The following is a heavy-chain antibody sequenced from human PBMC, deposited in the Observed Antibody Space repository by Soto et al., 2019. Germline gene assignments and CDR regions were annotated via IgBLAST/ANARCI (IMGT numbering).Heavy chain of an antibody. CDR1: GFTFSSFA. CDR3: ARGGAWTPEGLGY. Sequence: QVQLVESGGGVVQPGRSLRLSCAASGFTFSSFAMHWVRQAPGKGLEWLAVISSDVVNYYYAESVKGRFTISRDNSKNTLYLQKNSPRNEDTAVYYCARGGAWTPEGLGYWGQGTLVTVSS. CDR2: ISSDVVNY. D-gene: IGHD2-15*01. J-gene: IGHJ4*02. V-gene: IGHV3-30-3*01.